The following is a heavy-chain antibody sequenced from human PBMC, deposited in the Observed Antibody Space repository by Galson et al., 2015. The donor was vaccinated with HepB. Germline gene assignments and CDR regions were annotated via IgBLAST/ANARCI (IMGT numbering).Heavy chain of an antibody. Sequence: SVKVSCKASGYTFSSYAISWVRQAPGQGLEWMGGIIPIFGTANYAQKFQGRVTITADESTSTAYMELSSLRSEDTAVYYCARGGRPYQLLWGTDPWGQGTLVTVSS. CDR2: IIPIFGTA. V-gene: IGHV1-69*13. D-gene: IGHD2-2*01. CDR3: ARGGRPYQLLWGTDP. CDR1: GYTFSSYA. J-gene: IGHJ5*02.